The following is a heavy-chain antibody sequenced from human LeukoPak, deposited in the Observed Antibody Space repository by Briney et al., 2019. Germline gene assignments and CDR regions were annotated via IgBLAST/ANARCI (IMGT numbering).Heavy chain of an antibody. Sequence: SETLSLTCAVYGGSFSGYYWSWIRQPPRKGLEWIGEINHSGSTNYNPSLTSRVTISVDTSTNQFSLKLSSVTAADTAVYYCARKVAGTSLYDYWGQGTLVTVSS. J-gene: IGHJ4*02. D-gene: IGHD6-19*01. V-gene: IGHV4-34*01. CDR2: INHSGST. CDR3: ARKVAGTSLYDY. CDR1: GGSFSGYY.